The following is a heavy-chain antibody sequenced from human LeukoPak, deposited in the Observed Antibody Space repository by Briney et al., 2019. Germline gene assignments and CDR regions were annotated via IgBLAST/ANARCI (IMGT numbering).Heavy chain of an antibody. CDR3: ARQVATKGEWAFDI. CDR1: GGSISSGSYY. V-gene: IGHV4-39*07. Sequence: PSQTLSLTCTVSGGSISSGSYYWSWIRQPPGKGLEWIGSINLSGHTYYNPSLKSRVTISVDTSKDQFSLKLSSVTAADTAVYYCARQVATKGEWAFDIWGQGTMVTASS. CDR2: INLSGHT. D-gene: IGHD5-12*01. J-gene: IGHJ3*02.